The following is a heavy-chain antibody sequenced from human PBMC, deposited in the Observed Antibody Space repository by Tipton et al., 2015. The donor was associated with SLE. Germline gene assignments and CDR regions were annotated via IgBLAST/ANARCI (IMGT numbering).Heavy chain of an antibody. V-gene: IGHV4-39*07. CDR2: IYYSGST. CDR3: ASEHSGWLDY. J-gene: IGHJ4*02. D-gene: IGHD6-19*01. Sequence: TLSLTCTVSGGSISSYYWGWIRQPPGKGLEWIGSIYYSGSTYYNPSLKSRVTISVDTSKNQFSLKLSSVTAADTAVYYCASEHSGWLDYWGQGTLITVSS. CDR1: GGSISSYY.